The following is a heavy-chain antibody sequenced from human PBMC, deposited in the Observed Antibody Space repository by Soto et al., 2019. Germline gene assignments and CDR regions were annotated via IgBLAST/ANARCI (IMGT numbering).Heavy chain of an antibody. CDR3: AKRGGYCSGGSCYKGWFDP. CDR2: IYYSGST. V-gene: IGHV4-31*03. D-gene: IGHD2-15*01. J-gene: IGHJ5*02. Sequence: PSETLSLTCTVSGGSISSGGYYWSWIRQHPGKGLEWIGYIYYSGSTYYNPSLKSRVTISVDTSKNQFSLKLSSVTAADTAVYYCAKRGGYCSGGSCYKGWFDPWGQGTLVTVSS. CDR1: GGSISSGGYY.